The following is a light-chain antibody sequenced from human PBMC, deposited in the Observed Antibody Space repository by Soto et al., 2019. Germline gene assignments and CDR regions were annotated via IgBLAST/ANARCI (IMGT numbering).Light chain of an antibody. V-gene: IGKV1-5*03. CDR1: QSISSW. CDR3: QQYNTYLIT. Sequence: DIQMTQSPSTLSGSVGDRVTITCRASQSISSWLAWYQQKPGKAPKLLIYKASSLESGVPSRFSGSGSGTEFTLTTSSLQPDDFATYYCQQYNTYLITFGQGTRLEIK. J-gene: IGKJ5*01. CDR2: KAS.